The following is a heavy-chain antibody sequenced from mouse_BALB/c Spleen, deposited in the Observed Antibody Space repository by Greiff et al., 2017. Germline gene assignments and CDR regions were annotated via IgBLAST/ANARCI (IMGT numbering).Heavy chain of an antibody. Sequence: EVQLQESGGGLVKPGGSLKLSCAASGFTFSSYAMSWVRQTPEKRLEWVASISSGGSTYYPDSVKGRFTIARDNARNILYLQMSSLRSEDTAMYYCARRPGAMDYWGQGTSVTVSS. CDR3: ARRPGAMDY. CDR1: GFTFSSYA. V-gene: IGHV5-6-5*01. CDR2: ISSGGST. J-gene: IGHJ4*01.